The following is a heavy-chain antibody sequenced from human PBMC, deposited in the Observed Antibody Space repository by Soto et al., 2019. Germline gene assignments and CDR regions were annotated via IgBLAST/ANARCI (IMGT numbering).Heavy chain of an antibody. CDR1: GYTFTGYD. CDR3: ARTHCSSVSCYVGSWDP. J-gene: IGHJ5*02. CDR2: INPNSGGT. D-gene: IGHD2-2*01. V-gene: IGHV1-2*04. Sequence: ASVKVFCTASGYTFTGYDIHWVRLAPGQGLEWMGWINPNSGGTNYAQKFQGWVTMTRDTSISTAYMELSRLRSDDTAVYYCARTHCSSVSCYVGSWDPWGQGTLVTVSS.